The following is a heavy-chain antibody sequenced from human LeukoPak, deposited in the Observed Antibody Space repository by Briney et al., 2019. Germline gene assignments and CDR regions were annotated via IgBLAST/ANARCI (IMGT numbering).Heavy chain of an antibody. CDR2: ISYDGSNK. J-gene: IGHJ5*02. Sequence: PGRSLRLSCAASGFTFSSYAMHWVRQAPGKGLEWVAVISYDGSNKYYADSVKGRFTISRDNSKNTLYLQMNSLRAEDTAVYYCASSIVVVVAAFDHWGQGTLVTVSS. V-gene: IGHV3-30-3*01. CDR1: GFTFSSYA. CDR3: ASSIVVVVAAFDH. D-gene: IGHD2-15*01.